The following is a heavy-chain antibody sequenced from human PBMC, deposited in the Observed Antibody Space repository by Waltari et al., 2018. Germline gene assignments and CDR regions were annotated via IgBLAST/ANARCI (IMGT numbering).Heavy chain of an antibody. D-gene: IGHD2-15*01. J-gene: IGHJ5*02. Sequence: RLQLQESGPGLLKPSDTLSRTCTVSGVPITIGNSFWGWLRQPPGKGLEWIGSINHSGNTYYNPSLKNGVTISVDRSKNQFSLKVNSVTAADTAVYYCVRDRERVALLNWFDPWGQGTLVTVSS. V-gene: IGHV4-39*06. CDR1: GVPITIGNSF. CDR3: VRDRERVALLNWFDP. CDR2: INHSGNT.